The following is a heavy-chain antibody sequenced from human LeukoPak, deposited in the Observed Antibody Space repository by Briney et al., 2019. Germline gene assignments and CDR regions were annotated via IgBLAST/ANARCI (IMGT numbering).Heavy chain of an antibody. CDR3: AKDQGRIPFHY. J-gene: IGHJ4*02. CDR1: GFTVSSNY. V-gene: IGHV3-23*01. CDR2: ITGSGDTI. Sequence: PGGSLRLSCAASGFTVSSNYMSWVRQAPGKGLEWVSSITGSGDTIDYADSVKGRFTISRDNSKNTLYLQMNSLRAEDTALYYCAKDQGRIPFHYWGQGTLVTVSS.